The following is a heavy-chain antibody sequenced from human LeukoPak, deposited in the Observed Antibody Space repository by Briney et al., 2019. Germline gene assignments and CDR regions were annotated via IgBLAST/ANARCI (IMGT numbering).Heavy chain of an antibody. CDR2: IYHSGST. CDR1: GGSISSGGYS. J-gene: IGHJ6*02. V-gene: IGHV4-30-2*01. Sequence: SQTLSLTCAVSGGSISSGGYSWSWIRQPPGKGLEWIGYIYHSGSTYYNPSLKSRVTISVDRSKNQFSLKLSSVTAADTAVYYCARNRGWYATDVWGQGAAVTVSS. CDR3: ARNRGWYATDV. D-gene: IGHD6-19*01.